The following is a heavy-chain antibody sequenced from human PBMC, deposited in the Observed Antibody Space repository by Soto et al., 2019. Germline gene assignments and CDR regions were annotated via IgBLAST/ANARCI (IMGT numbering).Heavy chain of an antibody. CDR1: GYTFTGYY. CDR2: INPNSGGT. CDR3: AGDLESSDGSGYSLRSSGGDY. J-gene: IGHJ4*02. V-gene: IGHV1-2*02. Sequence: GPSVKVSCKGSGYTFTGYYMHWVRQAPGQGLEWMGWINPNSGGTNYAQKFQGRVTMTRDTSISTAYMELSRLRSDDTAVYYCAGDLESSDGSGYSLRSSGGDYWGQGTLVTVSS. D-gene: IGHD3-22*01.